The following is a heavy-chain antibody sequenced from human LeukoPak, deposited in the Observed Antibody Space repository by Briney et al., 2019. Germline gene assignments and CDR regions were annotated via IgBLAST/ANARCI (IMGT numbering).Heavy chain of an antibody. Sequence: GGSLRLSCVASGFTSGVYAMSWVRQAPGRGLEWVSAFSGGGDSFYADSVRGRFSVSADKSKNILYLQMNSLRAEGTAVYYCARDMSGYFDYWGQGTLVTVSS. CDR3: ARDMSGYFDY. V-gene: IGHV3-23*01. CDR1: GFTSGVYA. D-gene: IGHD3-10*01. J-gene: IGHJ4*02. CDR2: FSGGGDS.